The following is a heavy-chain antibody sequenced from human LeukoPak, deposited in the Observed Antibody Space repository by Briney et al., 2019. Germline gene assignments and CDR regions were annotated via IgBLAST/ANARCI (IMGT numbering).Heavy chain of an antibody. Sequence: ASVKVSCKASGYTFTGYYMHWVRQAPGQGLEWMGWINPNSGGTNYAQKFQGRVTMTRDTSISTAYMELSRLRSDDTAVYYCARDLWERAARREGYFDYWGQGTLVTVSS. CDR3: ARDLWERAARREGYFDY. CDR1: GYTFTGYY. V-gene: IGHV1-2*02. CDR2: INPNSGGT. D-gene: IGHD6-6*01. J-gene: IGHJ4*02.